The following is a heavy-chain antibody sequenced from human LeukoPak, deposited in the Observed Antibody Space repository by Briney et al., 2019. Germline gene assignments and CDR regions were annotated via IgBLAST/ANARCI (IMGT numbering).Heavy chain of an antibody. CDR2: IYSGGAT. J-gene: IGHJ4*02. Sequence: GGSLGLPCAASGFTVSNNYMRWVRQTPGKGLEWVSLIYSGGATFYADAVKGRFTISRDGSKNTLYLQMNSLRAEDTAVYYCARDPPAVAANTYGWGQGTLVTVSS. CDR1: GFTVSNNY. CDR3: ARDPPAVAANTYG. V-gene: IGHV3-66*01. D-gene: IGHD6-6*01.